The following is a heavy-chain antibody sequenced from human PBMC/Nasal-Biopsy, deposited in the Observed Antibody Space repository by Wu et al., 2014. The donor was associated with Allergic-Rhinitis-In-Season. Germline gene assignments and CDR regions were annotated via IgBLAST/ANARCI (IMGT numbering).Heavy chain of an antibody. V-gene: IGHV3-30*18. D-gene: IGHD6-19*01. J-gene: IGHJ6*02. Sequence: LRLSCAVSGFTFSSYGMHWVRQAPGKGLEWVAVVSYDGSNQYYADSVEGRFTISRDNNKNTLSLQMDSLRAEDTAVYFCAKSASVAGTSNYYYYGMDVWGQGTTVIVSS. CDR1: GFTFSSYG. CDR2: VSYDGSNQ. CDR3: AKSASVAGTSNYYYYGMDV.